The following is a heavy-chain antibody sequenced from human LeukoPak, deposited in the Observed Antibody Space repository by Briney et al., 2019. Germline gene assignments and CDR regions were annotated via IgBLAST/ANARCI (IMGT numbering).Heavy chain of an antibody. CDR1: GFTFDDYA. Sequence: PGGSLRLSCAASGFTFDDYAMHWVRQAPGKGLEWVSGISWNSGSIGYADSVKGRFTISRDNAKNSLYPQMNSLRAEDTALYYCAKGRGYSYGYNAFDIWGQGTMVTVSS. CDR2: ISWNSGSI. CDR3: AKGRGYSYGYNAFDI. D-gene: IGHD5-18*01. J-gene: IGHJ3*02. V-gene: IGHV3-9*01.